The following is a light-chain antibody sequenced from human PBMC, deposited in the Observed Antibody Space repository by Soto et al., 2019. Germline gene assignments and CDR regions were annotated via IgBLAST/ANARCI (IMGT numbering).Light chain of an antibody. V-gene: IGKV3-20*01. CDR2: GAS. CDR3: HQYGSLLT. J-gene: IGKJ4*01. CDR1: QSVSGSH. Sequence: EIVLTQSPGTLSLSPGERATLSCRASQSVSGSHLAWYQHKPGRAPRLLIYGASSGATGIPERFSGSGSGTDFTITISRLEPEDFAVYYCHQYGSLLTFGGGTKVVIK.